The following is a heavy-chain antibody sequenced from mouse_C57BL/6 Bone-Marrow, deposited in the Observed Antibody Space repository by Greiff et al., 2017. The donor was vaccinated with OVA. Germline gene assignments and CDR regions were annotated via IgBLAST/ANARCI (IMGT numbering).Heavy chain of an antibody. CDR1: GFTFSSYA. CDR2: ISSGGDYI. J-gene: IGHJ1*03. CDR3: TRDLTTVVSYWYFDV. V-gene: IGHV5-9-1*02. Sequence: EVKLMESGEGLVKPGGSLKLSCAASGFTFSSYAMSWVRQTPEKRLEWVAYISSGGDYIYYADTVKGRFTISRDNARNTLYLQMSSLKSEDTAMYYCTRDLTTVVSYWYFDVWGTGTTVTVSS. D-gene: IGHD1-1*01.